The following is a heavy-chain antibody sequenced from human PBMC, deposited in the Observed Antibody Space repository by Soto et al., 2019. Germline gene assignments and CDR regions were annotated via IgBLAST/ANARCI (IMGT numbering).Heavy chain of an antibody. CDR3: ARTFDTITYYFDY. V-gene: IGHV3-30-3*01. CDR2: ISFNGNSL. J-gene: IGHJ4*02. D-gene: IGHD3-9*01. Sequence: PGGSPRLSCTASEFSFSSYAMHWIRQSPGKGLEWVAVISFNGNSLHYADSVKDRFTISRDNSKSTLYLQMNNMRTEDTAVYYCARTFDTITYYFDYWGQGTLVTVSS. CDR1: EFSFSSYA.